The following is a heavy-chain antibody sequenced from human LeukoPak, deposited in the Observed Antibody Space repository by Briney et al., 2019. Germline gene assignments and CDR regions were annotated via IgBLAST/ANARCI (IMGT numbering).Heavy chain of an antibody. J-gene: IGHJ5*02. CDR3: ARLMYYYDSSGYQNWFDP. D-gene: IGHD3-22*01. CDR2: INHSGST. CDR1: GGSFSGYY. Sequence: SETLSLTCAVYGGSFSGYYWSWIRQPPGKELEWIGEINHSGSTNYNPSLKSRVTMSVDTSKNQFSLKLSSVTAADTAVYYCARLMYYYDSSGYQNWFDPWGQGTLVTVSS. V-gene: IGHV4-34*01.